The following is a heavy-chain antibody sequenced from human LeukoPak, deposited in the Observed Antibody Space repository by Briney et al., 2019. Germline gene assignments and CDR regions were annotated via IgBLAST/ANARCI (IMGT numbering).Heavy chain of an antibody. Sequence: PSQTLSLTCTVSGGSISSGSYYWSWIRQPAGKGLEWIGYIYYSGSTNYNPSLKSRVTISVDTSKNQFSLKLSSVTAADTAVYYCARGAMVRGLAGTKYYFDYWGQGTLVTVSS. CDR1: GGSISSGSYY. CDR3: ARGAMVRGLAGTKYYFDY. CDR2: IYYSGST. J-gene: IGHJ4*02. V-gene: IGHV4-61*10. D-gene: IGHD3-10*01.